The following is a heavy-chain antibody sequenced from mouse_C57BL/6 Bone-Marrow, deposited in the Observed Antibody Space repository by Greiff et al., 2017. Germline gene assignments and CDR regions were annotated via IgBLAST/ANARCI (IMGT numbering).Heavy chain of an antibody. V-gene: IGHV1-72*01. CDR2: IDPNSGGT. Sequence: VQLQQFGAELVKPGASVKLSCKASGYTFTSYWMHWVKQRPGRGLEWIGRIDPNSGGTKYNEKFKSKATLTVDKPSSTAYMQLRSLTSEDSAVYYCALGDWDFYFDYWGQGTTLTVSS. CDR3: ALGDWDFYFDY. D-gene: IGHD4-1*01. CDR1: GYTFTSYW. J-gene: IGHJ2*01.